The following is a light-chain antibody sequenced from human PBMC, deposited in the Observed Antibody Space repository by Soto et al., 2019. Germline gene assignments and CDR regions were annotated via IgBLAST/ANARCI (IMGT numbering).Light chain of an antibody. CDR3: QQYGNAPRT. J-gene: IGKJ2*01. CDR2: GAS. Sequence: EIVLTQSPGTLSLSPGETASLSCRASQSVRNSYLAWYQQKPGQAPRLLIYGASSRATGIPDRFSGSASGTDFTLTISRLEPEDLAVYYCQQYGNAPRTFGQGTKLVIK. CDR1: QSVRNSY. V-gene: IGKV3-20*01.